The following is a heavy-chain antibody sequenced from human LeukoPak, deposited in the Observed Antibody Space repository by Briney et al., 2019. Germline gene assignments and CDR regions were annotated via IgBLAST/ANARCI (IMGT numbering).Heavy chain of an antibody. V-gene: IGHV3-30-3*01. CDR2: ISYDGSNK. CDR1: GFTFSSYA. D-gene: IGHD3-10*01. J-gene: IGHJ6*02. CDR3: ARVPPWRYVLLPKGMDV. Sequence: GRSLRLSCAASGFTFSSYAMHWVRQAPGKGLEWVAVISYDGSNKYYADSVKGRFTISRDNAKNSLYLQMNSLRAEDTAVYYCARVPPWRYVLLPKGMDVWGQGTTVTVSS.